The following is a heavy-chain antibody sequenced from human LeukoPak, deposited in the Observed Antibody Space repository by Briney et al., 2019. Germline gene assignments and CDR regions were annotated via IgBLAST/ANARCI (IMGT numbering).Heavy chain of an antibody. V-gene: IGHV3-74*01. CDR1: GFTFSGSA. D-gene: IGHD3-3*01. Sequence: GGSLRLSCAASGFTFSGSAMSWVRQAPGKGLVWVSRINTDGSSTTYADSVKGRFTISRDNAKNTLYLQMNSLRAEDTAVYYCARDRGTYGVLNYWGQGTLVSVSS. J-gene: IGHJ4*02. CDR2: INTDGSST. CDR3: ARDRGTYGVLNY.